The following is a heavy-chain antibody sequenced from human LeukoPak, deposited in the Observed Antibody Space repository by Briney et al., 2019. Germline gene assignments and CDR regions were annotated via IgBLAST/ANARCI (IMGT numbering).Heavy chain of an antibody. CDR2: IYTSGST. Sequence: SETLSLTCTVSGGSISSGIYYWSWIRQPAGKGLEWIGRIYTSGSTNYNPSLKSRVTISVDTSKNQFSLKLSSVTAADTAVYYCARGRSSSSYSYWGQGTLVTVSS. J-gene: IGHJ4*02. V-gene: IGHV4-61*02. D-gene: IGHD6-6*01. CDR1: GGSISSGIYY. CDR3: ARGRSSSSYSY.